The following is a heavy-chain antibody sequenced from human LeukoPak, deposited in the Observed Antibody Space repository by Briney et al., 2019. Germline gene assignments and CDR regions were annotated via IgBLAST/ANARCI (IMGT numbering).Heavy chain of an antibody. V-gene: IGHV4-34*01. CDR1: GGSISSHY. J-gene: IGHJ4*02. CDR2: INHSGST. Sequence: SETLSLTCTVSGGSISSHYWSWIRQPPGKGLEWIGEINHSGSTNYNPSLKSRVTISVDTSKNQFSLKLSSVTAADTAVYYCARADRDPYYFDYWGQGTLVTVSS. CDR3: ARADRDPYYFDY.